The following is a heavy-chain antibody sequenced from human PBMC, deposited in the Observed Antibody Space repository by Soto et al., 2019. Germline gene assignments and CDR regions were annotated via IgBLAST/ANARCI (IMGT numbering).Heavy chain of an antibody. J-gene: IGHJ4*02. CDR2: IWYDGSNK. Sequence: PGGSLRLSCAASGFTFSSYGMHWVRQAPGMGLEWVAVIWYDGSNKYYADSVKGRFTISRDNSKNTLYLQMNSLRAEDTAVYYCARGFLNYYGSGSPNFDYWGQGTLVTVSS. V-gene: IGHV3-33*01. D-gene: IGHD3-10*01. CDR3: ARGFLNYYGSGSPNFDY. CDR1: GFTFSSYG.